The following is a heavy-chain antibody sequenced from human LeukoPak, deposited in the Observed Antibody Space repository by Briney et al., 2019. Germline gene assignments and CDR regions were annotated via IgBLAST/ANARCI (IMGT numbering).Heavy chain of an antibody. Sequence: ASVKVSCKASGYTFTSYAISWVRQAPGQGLEWMGGIIPIFGTANYAQKFQGRVTITADESTSTAYMELSSLRSEDTAVYYCARDYYDSSGYPSRNPGRFDYWGQGTLVTVSS. CDR2: IIPIFGTA. CDR1: GYTFTSYA. D-gene: IGHD3-22*01. J-gene: IGHJ4*02. V-gene: IGHV1-69*13. CDR3: ARDYYDSSGYPSRNPGRFDY.